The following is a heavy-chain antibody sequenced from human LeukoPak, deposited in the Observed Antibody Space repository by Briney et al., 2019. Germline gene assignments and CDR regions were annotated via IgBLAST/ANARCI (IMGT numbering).Heavy chain of an antibody. CDR2: ISRSGTFI. D-gene: IGHD4-11*01. CDR3: ARGNGGLQYYYYGLDV. J-gene: IGHJ6*02. Sequence: GGSLRLSCAASGSTFSDYSMSWIRQSPGKGLEWISHISRSGTFISYADSVKGRFTVSRDNTEKSMYLQMNTLRAEDTALYYCARGNGGLQYYYYGLDVWGQGTTVTVSS. CDR1: GSTFSDYS. V-gene: IGHV3-11*01.